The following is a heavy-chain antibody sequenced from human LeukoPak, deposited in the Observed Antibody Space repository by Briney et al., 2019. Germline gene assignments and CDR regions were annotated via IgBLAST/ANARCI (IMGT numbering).Heavy chain of an antibody. Sequence: ASVKVSCKASGYTFTSYGISWVRQAPGQGLERMGWISAYNGNTNYAQKLQGRVTMTTDTSTSTAYMELRSLRSDDTAVYYCARDTYYYDSSGYGKGEYYFDYWGQGTLVTVSS. D-gene: IGHD3-22*01. V-gene: IGHV1-18*01. CDR1: GYTFTSYG. CDR3: ARDTYYYDSSGYGKGEYYFDY. J-gene: IGHJ4*02. CDR2: ISAYNGNT.